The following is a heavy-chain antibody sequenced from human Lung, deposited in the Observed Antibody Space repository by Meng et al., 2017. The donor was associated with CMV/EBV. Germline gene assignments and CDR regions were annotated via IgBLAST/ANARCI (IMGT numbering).Heavy chain of an antibody. CDR3: ARDPNSASHHFFDY. J-gene: IGHJ4*02. V-gene: IGHV1-46*01. CDR2: IIPNIGST. Sequence: SVXVSXXASGYIFTNYYMHWVRQAPGQGLEWMGKIIPNIGSTNYAQKFQGRVTMTRDTSTSTVYMELSSLGSEDTAVYYCARDPNSASHHFFDYWGQGTLVTVSS. CDR1: GYIFTNYY. D-gene: IGHD3-3*02.